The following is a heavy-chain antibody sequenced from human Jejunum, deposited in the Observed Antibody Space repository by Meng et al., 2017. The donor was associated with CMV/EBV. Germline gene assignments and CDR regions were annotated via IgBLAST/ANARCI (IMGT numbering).Heavy chain of an antibody. CDR3: ARAIDYGDPNWFDP. CDR2: IKSDGKMA. V-gene: IGHV3-74*03. D-gene: IGHD4-17*01. J-gene: IGHJ5*02. Sequence: GFTSGKNWMQWVRQAPGKGLVWVSRIKSDGKMAAYADSVKGRFTISRDNANSVLHLQMNSLRVEDTAVYYCARAIDYGDPNWFDPWGQGTLVTVSS. CDR1: GFTSGKNW.